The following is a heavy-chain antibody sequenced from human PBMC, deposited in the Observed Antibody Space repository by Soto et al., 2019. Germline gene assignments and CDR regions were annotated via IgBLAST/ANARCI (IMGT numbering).Heavy chain of an antibody. J-gene: IGHJ6*02. CDR1: GFTFSNAW. CDR3: TTTEGFSWYVRYYYYGMDV. CDR2: IKSKTDGGTT. V-gene: IGHV3-15*07. Sequence: PGGSLRLSCAASGFTFSNAWMNWVRQAPGKGLEWVGRIKSKTDGGTTDYAAPVKGRFTISRDDSKNTLYLQMNSLKTEDTAVYYCTTTEGFSWYVRYYYYGMDVWGQGTTVTVSS. D-gene: IGHD6-13*01.